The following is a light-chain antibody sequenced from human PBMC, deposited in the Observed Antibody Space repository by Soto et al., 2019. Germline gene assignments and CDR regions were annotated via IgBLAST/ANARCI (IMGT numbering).Light chain of an antibody. J-gene: IGKJ5*01. Sequence: EIVLTQSPGTLSLSRGEIATLSCRASQSVSSNFLAWYQQKPGQAPRLLIYGASSRATGIPDRFSGSGSETDFTLTISRLEPEDFALYYCQQYGSSPITFGQGTRLEIK. CDR1: QSVSSNF. CDR2: GAS. CDR3: QQYGSSPIT. V-gene: IGKV3-20*01.